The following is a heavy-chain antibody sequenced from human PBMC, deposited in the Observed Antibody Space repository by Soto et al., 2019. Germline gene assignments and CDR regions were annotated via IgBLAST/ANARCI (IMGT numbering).Heavy chain of an antibody. D-gene: IGHD6-13*01. CDR3: ARARYGSTWYEAFDI. CDR1: GDSISSGDFY. J-gene: IGHJ3*02. V-gene: IGHV4-30-4*01. Sequence: SETLSLTCTVSGDSISSGDFYWSWIRQPPGKGLEWIGYIYYSGNTYYNPSFKSRLTISLDTSKNQFSLKLSSVTAADTAVYYCARARYGSTWYEAFDIWGQGTMVTVSS. CDR2: IYYSGNT.